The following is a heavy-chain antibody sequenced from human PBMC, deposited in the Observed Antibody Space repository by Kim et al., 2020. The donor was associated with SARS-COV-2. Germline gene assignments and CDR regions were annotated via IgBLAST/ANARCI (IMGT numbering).Heavy chain of an antibody. Sequence: SETLSLTCAVYGGSFSGYYWSWIRQPPGKGLEWIGEINHSGSTNYNPSLKSRVTISVDTSKNQFSLKLSSVTAADTAVYYCARGSENSGYDYLGFDYWGQGTLVLVSS. V-gene: IGHV4-34*01. D-gene: IGHD5-12*01. CDR2: INHSGST. CDR1: GGSFSGYY. CDR3: ARGSENSGYDYLGFDY. J-gene: IGHJ4*02.